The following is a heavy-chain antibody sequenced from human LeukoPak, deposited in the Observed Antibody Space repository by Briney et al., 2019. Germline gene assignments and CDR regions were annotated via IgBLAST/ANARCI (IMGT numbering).Heavy chain of an antibody. Sequence: SGPALVKPTQTLTLTCTFSGFSLSTRGVGVGWIRQPPGKVLEWLALIYWDDDKRYSPSLKSRLTITKDTSKNQVVLTMTNMDPVDSATYYCAHSYCTTTSCYFNAFDIWGQGTMVTVSS. CDR2: IYWDDDK. CDR3: AHSYCTTTSCYFNAFDI. CDR1: GFSLSTRGVG. J-gene: IGHJ3*02. D-gene: IGHD2-2*01. V-gene: IGHV2-5*02.